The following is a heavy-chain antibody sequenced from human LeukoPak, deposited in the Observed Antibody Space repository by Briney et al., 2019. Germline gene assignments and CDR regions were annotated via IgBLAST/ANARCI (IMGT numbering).Heavy chain of an antibody. J-gene: IGHJ6*02. CDR1: GGSISSGGYY. D-gene: IGHD3-10*01. Sequence: SQTLSLTCTVSGGSISSGGYYWSWIRQPPGKGLEWIGYIFYSGSTYYNPSLKSRVTISLDTSKNQFSLKLSSVTAADTAVYYCASLGTLVRGHYYGMDVWGQGTTVTVSS. V-gene: IGHV4-30-4*08. CDR2: IFYSGST. CDR3: ASLGTLVRGHYYGMDV.